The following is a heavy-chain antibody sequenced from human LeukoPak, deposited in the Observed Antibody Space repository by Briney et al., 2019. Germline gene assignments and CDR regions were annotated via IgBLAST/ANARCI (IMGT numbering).Heavy chain of an antibody. CDR2: IKQDGSEK. D-gene: IGHD2-2*01. J-gene: IGHJ5*02. CDR1: GCTFSSYW. CDR3: ARESCSSTSCYVNWFDP. V-gene: IGHV3-7*03. Sequence: GGSLRLSCAASGCTFSSYWMSWVRQAPGKGLEWVANIKQDGSEKYYVDSVKGRFTISRDNAKNSLYLQMNSLRAEDTTVYYCARESCSSTSCYVNWFDPWGQGTLVTVSS.